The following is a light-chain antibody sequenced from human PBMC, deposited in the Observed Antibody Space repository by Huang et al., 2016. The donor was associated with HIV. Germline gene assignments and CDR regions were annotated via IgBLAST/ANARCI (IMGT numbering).Light chain of an antibody. J-gene: IGKJ3*01. Sequence: EVLLTQSPATLSVSPGERATLSCRASQSVSTNLDWYQQKPSQAPRLLIYGASTRATVVPARFSGVGYGTDFTLTISSLQSEDSAVYYCQQYNSWPPLFTFGPGTKVDIK. CDR2: GAS. CDR1: QSVSTN. CDR3: QQYNSWPPLFT. V-gene: IGKV3-15*01.